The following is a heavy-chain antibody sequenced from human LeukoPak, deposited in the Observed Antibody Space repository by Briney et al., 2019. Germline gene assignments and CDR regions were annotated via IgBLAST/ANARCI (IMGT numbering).Heavy chain of an antibody. V-gene: IGHV1-18*04. D-gene: IGHD3-10*01. J-gene: IGHJ4*02. CDR2: ISAYNGNT. CDR1: GYTFTSYG. CDR3: ARVRTMARGVGPLGY. Sequence: GASVKVSCKASGYTFTSYGISWVRQAPGQGLEWMGWISAYNGNTNYAQKLQGRVTMTTDTSTSTAYMELRSLRSDDTAVYYCARVRTMARGVGPLGYWGQGTLVTVSS.